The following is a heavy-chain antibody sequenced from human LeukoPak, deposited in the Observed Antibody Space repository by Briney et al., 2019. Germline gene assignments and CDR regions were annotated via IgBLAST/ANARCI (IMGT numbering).Heavy chain of an antibody. J-gene: IGHJ4*02. CDR1: GFTFSSYW. CDR3: ARDKAATYYYDSSGQGGIGY. D-gene: IGHD3-22*01. V-gene: IGHV3-74*01. Sequence: GGFLRLSCAASGFTFSSYWMHWVRQAPGKGLVWVSRINSDGSSTSYADSVKGRFTISRDNSKNTLYLQMNSLRAEDTAVYYCARDKAATYYYDSSGQGGIGYWGQGTLVTVSS. CDR2: INSDGSST.